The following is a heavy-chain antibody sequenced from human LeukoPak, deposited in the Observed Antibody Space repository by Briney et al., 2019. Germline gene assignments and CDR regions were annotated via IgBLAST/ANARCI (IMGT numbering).Heavy chain of an antibody. CDR2: IYHSGST. V-gene: IGHV4-38-2*01. CDR1: GYSISSGYY. D-gene: IGHD3-16*01. J-gene: IGHJ4*02. CDR3: ARGTSWAIDY. Sequence: SETLSLTCAVSGYSISSGYYWGWIRQPPGKGLEWIGSIYHSGSTYYNPSLKSRVTISVDASKNQFSLKLSSVTAADTAVYYCARGTSWAIDYWGQGTLVTVSS.